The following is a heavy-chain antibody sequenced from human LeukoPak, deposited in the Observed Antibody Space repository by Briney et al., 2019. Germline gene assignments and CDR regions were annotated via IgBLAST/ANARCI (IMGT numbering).Heavy chain of an antibody. CDR2: IVVGSGNT. Sequence: ASVKVSCKASGFTFTSSAMQWVRQARGQRLEWIGWIVVGSGNTNHAQKFQGRLTITRDISTSTAYMELSSLTSDDTAVYYCAAVPNANAWYWDDAFDIWGQGTMVTVSS. CDR3: AAVPNANAWYWDDAFDI. CDR1: GFTFTSSA. J-gene: IGHJ3*02. D-gene: IGHD2-8*02. V-gene: IGHV1-58*02.